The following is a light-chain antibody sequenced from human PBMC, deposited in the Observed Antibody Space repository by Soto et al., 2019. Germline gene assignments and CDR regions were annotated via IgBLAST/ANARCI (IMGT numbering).Light chain of an antibody. V-gene: IGKV3-11*01. CDR3: QQRSNWPGT. CDR1: QSVRSS. CDR2: DAS. Sequence: ELVLTQSPATLSLSPGERATLSCRATQSVRSSFAWYLQQPVQAPRLLIYDASKRATGIPARFSGSGSGTDFTLTISSLEPNDFAVYSCQQRSNWPGTFGQGTKVDIK. J-gene: IGKJ1*01.